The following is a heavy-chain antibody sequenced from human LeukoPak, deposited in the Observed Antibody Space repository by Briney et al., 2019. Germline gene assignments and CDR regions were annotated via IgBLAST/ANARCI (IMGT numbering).Heavy chain of an antibody. J-gene: IGHJ6*02. D-gene: IGHD3-10*01. CDR1: GYSINTGYY. CDR2: IYHSGST. V-gene: IGHV4-38-2*01. Sequence: SETLSLTCAVSGYSINTGYYWGWIRQPPGEGLEWIGTIYHSGSTNYNPSLKSRVTISVDTSKNQFSLKLSSVTAADTAVYYCARGPRLWFGEFYYYYGMDVWGQGTTVTVSS. CDR3: ARGPRLWFGEFYYYYGMDV.